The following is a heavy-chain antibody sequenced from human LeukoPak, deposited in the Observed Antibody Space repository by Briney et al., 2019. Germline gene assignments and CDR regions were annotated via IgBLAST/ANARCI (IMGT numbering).Heavy chain of an antibody. V-gene: IGHV1-18*01. J-gene: IGHJ3*02. CDR2: ISAYNGNT. CDR1: GYTFTSYG. Sequence: ASVKISCKASGYTFTSYGISWVRQAPGQGLEWMGWISAYNGNTNYAQKLQGRVTMTEDTSTDTAYMELSSLRSEDTAVYYCATSLRFLAAAFDIWGQGTMVTVSS. CDR3: ATSLRFLAAAFDI. D-gene: IGHD3-3*01.